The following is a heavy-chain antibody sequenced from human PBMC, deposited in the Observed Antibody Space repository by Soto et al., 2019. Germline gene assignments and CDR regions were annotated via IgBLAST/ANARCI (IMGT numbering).Heavy chain of an antibody. V-gene: IGHV4-39*01. CDR2: IYYSGST. Sequence: SETLSLTCTVSGGSISSSSYYWGWIRQPPGKGLEWIGSIYYSGSTYYNPSLKGRVTISVDTSKNQFSLKLSSVTAADTAVYYCARHNCSGGSCRGGMDVWGQGTTGTVSS. D-gene: IGHD2-15*01. J-gene: IGHJ6*02. CDR3: ARHNCSGGSCRGGMDV. CDR1: GGSISSSSYY.